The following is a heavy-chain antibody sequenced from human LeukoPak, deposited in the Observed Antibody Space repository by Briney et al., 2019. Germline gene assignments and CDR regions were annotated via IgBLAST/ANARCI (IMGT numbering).Heavy chain of an antibody. CDR1: GYTFTSYG. Sequence: ASVKVSCKASGYTFTSYGISWVRQAPGQGLEWMGWINPNSGGTNYAQKFQGRVTMTRDTSISTAYMELSRLRSDDTAVYYCARGPNCSGGSCGSYYYMDVWGKGTTVTVSS. J-gene: IGHJ6*03. V-gene: IGHV1-2*02. CDR3: ARGPNCSGGSCGSYYYMDV. D-gene: IGHD2-15*01. CDR2: INPNSGGT.